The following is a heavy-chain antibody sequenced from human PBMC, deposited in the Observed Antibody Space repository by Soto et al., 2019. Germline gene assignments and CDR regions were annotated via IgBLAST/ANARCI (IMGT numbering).Heavy chain of an antibody. V-gene: IGHV1-2*02. CDR1: GYTFSANY. J-gene: IGHJ4*02. D-gene: IGHD5-18*01. CDR2: INPNNGVT. Sequence: ASVKVSCKASGYTFSANYIHWVRKAPGQRLEWLGWINPNNGVTKYAQTFHRRLTMTSDTSVSTVYMDLSRLTSDDTALYYCARVDDKAMVTLTYYFDYWGQGTQVTVSS. CDR3: ARVDDKAMVTLTYYFDY.